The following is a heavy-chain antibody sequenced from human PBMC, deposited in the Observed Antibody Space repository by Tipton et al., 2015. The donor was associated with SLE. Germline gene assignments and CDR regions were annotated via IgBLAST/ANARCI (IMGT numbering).Heavy chain of an antibody. CDR3: ARGWIHLWPDWYFDL. V-gene: IGHV1-69*18. Sequence: QLVQSGAEVKKPGSSVKVSCKASGGTFSSYAISWVRQAPGQGLEWMGRIIPIFGTANYAQKFQGRVTITADESTSTAYMELSSLRSDDTAVYYCARGWIHLWPDWYFDLWGRGTLVTVSS. D-gene: IGHD5-18*01. J-gene: IGHJ2*01. CDR2: IIPIFGTA. CDR1: GGTFSSYA.